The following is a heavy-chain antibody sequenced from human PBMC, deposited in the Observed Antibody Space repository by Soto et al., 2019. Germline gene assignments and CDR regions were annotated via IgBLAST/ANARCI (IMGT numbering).Heavy chain of an antibody. D-gene: IGHD3-22*01. CDR2: ISYDGSNK. CDR3: ARGLYDSGI. Sequence: QVQLVESGGGVVQPGRSLRLSCAASGFTFSSYGMHWVRQAPGKGLEWVAVISYDGSNKYYADSVKGRFTISRDNSKNTLYLQMNSMRAEDTAVYYCARGLYDSGIWGGGTMVTVSS. CDR1: GFTFSSYG. J-gene: IGHJ3*02. V-gene: IGHV3-30*03.